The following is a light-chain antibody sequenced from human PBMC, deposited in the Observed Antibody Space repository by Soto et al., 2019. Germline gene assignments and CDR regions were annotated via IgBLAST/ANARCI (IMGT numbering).Light chain of an antibody. V-gene: IGKV3-11*01. CDR2: DAS. CDR3: QQCRNWPSSYT. Sequence: EIVLTQSPATLSLSPGERATLSCKASQSVSRHLAGYQHKPGQAPRLLIYDASNRATGIPARFSGSGFGTDSTLTLSSLEPDDFAVYYCQQCRNWPSSYTFGQGTKLDIK. CDR1: QSVSRH. J-gene: IGKJ2*01.